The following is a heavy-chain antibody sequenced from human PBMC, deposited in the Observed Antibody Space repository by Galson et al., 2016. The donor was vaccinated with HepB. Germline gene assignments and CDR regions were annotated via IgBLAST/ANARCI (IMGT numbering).Heavy chain of an antibody. D-gene: IGHD3-10*01. J-gene: IGHJ4*02. CDR1: GGSVTRNY. Sequence: SETLSLTCNVSGGSVTRNYWSWIRQPPGRGLGWIGYILHGESTKCNPSLRSRVTLSLDTSKNQFSLKLSSVTTADTAMYFCARVRGHGNPYGAPAYFDSWGQGTLVTVSS. CDR2: ILHGEST. V-gene: IGHV4-59*02. CDR3: ARVRGHGNPYGAPAYFDS.